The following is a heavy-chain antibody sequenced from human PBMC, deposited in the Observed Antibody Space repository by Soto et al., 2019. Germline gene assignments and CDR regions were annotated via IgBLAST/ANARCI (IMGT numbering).Heavy chain of an antibody. Sequence: QVQLVQSGAEVKKPGASVKVSCKASGYTFTSYDINWVRQATGQGLEWMGWMNPNSGNTGYAQKFQGRVTTTRNTSISTAYMERSSVRSEDTAVYYCARGLGYCSGGSCRLYYFDYWGQGTLVTVSS. CDR3: ARGLGYCSGGSCRLYYFDY. CDR2: MNPNSGNT. CDR1: GYTFTSYD. J-gene: IGHJ4*02. V-gene: IGHV1-8*01. D-gene: IGHD2-15*01.